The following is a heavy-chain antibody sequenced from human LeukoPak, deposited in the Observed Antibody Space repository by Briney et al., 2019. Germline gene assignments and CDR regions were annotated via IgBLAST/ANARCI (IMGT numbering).Heavy chain of an antibody. V-gene: IGHV3-21*04. CDR1: GFIFNTFG. D-gene: IGHD2-15*01. J-gene: IGHJ5*02. Sequence: GGSLRLSCSASGFIFNTFGMNWVRQAPGKWLEWVSSITSTTTYTYYADSVKGRFTISRDNAKNSLFLQMNSLRAEDTAVYYCAKDHGVVWFDPWGQGTLVTVSS. CDR2: ITSTTTYT. CDR3: AKDHGVVWFDP.